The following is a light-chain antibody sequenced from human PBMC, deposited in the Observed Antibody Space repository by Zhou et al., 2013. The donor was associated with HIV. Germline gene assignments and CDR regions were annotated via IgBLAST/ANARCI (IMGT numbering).Light chain of an antibody. J-gene: IGKJ1*01. CDR1: QSISTW. CDR2: KAS. Sequence: DIQMTQSPSTLSASVGDRVTITCRASQSISTWLAWYQQKRGKAPKLLIYKASNLESGVPSRFSGSGSGTEFTLTISSLQPDDFATYYCQQANSFPWTFGQGTKVEVK. CDR3: QQANSFPWT. V-gene: IGKV1-5*03.